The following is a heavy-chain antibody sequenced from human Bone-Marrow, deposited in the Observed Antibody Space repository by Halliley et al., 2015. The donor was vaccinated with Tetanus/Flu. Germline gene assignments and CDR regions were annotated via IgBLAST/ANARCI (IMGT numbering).Heavy chain of an antibody. V-gene: IGHV4-31*01. CDR2: IYYSGST. Sequence: LRLSCTVSGGSIKSGGLYWSWVRPPPRKGPGWIGFIYYSGSTYYNPSLKSLVTISVDTSKNRFSLKLTSVTAADTAVYYCARGNYYYGSGAHFDYWGQGTLVTVSS. J-gene: IGHJ4*02. CDR1: GGSIKSGGLY. CDR3: ARGNYYYGSGAHFDY. D-gene: IGHD3-10*01.